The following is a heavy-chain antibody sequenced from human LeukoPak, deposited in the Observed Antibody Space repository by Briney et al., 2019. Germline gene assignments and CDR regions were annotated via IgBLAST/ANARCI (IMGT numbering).Heavy chain of an antibody. D-gene: IGHD3-3*01. Sequence: GGSLRLSCAASGFTFSNYAMNWVRQAPGKGLEWVSSISGSGGSTYFAGFVKGRVTISRDNSKNTMYMQMNSLRVEDTAVYYCAKGGQNYDFWRFDYWGQGSLVTVSS. J-gene: IGHJ4*02. CDR3: AKGGQNYDFWRFDY. V-gene: IGHV3-23*01. CDR2: ISGSGGST. CDR1: GFTFSNYA.